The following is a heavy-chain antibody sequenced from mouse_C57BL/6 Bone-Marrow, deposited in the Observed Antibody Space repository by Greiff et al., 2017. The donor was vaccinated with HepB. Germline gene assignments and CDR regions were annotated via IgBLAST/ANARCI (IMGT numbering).Heavy chain of an antibody. J-gene: IGHJ4*01. CDR2: ISSGSSTI. V-gene: IGHV5-17*01. D-gene: IGHD1-1*01. CDR3: AQLRPYAMDY. CDR1: GFTFSDYG. Sequence: EVKLVESGGGLVKPGGSLKLSCAASGFTFSDYGMHWVRQAPEKGLEWVAYISSGSSTIYYADTVKGRFTISRDNAKNTLFLQMTSLRSEDTAMYYCAQLRPYAMDYWGQGTSVTVSS.